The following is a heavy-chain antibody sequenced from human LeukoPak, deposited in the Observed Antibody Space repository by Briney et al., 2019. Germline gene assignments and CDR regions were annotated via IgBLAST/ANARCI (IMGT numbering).Heavy chain of an antibody. CDR3: AKSGGVTTTLGY. D-gene: IGHD4-17*01. J-gene: IGHJ4*02. CDR2: ISYDGSNK. V-gene: IGHV3-30*18. CDR1: GFTFSRYG. Sequence: GGSLRLSCAASGFTFSRYGMHWVRQAPGKGLEWVAVISYDGSNKYYADSVKGRFTISRDNSKNTLYLQMNSLRAEDTAVYYCAKSGGVTTTLGYWGQGTLVTVSS.